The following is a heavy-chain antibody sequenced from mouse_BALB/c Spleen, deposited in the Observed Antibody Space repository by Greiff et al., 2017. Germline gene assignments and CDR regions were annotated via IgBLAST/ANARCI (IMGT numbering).Heavy chain of an antibody. D-gene: IGHD2-4*01. CDR1: GFTFSSYA. CDR2: ISSGGSYT. Sequence: EVHLVESGGGLVKPGGSLKLSCAASGFTFSSYAMSWVRQTPEKRLEWVATISSGGSYTYYPDSVKGRFTISRDNAKNTLYLQMSSLRSEDTAMYYCARHPYDYDPSWFAYWGQGTLVTVSA. CDR3: ARHPYDYDPSWFAY. J-gene: IGHJ3*01. V-gene: IGHV5-9-3*01.